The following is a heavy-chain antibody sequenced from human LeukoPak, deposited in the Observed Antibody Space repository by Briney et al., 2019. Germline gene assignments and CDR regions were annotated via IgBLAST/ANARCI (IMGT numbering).Heavy chain of an antibody. D-gene: IGHD1-26*01. CDR2: ISSNGGTT. J-gene: IGHJ4*02. V-gene: IGHV3-64*01. CDR3: AKRGGGSFYFDY. CDR1: GFTFSRYA. Sequence: PGRSQILSCAASGFTFSRYAMYWVRQPPGNGLEYVSAISSNGGTTFYANSVTGRFTISRHNSKNALYLQMGSLRGEDMAVYYCAKRGGGSFYFDYWGQGTLVSVSS.